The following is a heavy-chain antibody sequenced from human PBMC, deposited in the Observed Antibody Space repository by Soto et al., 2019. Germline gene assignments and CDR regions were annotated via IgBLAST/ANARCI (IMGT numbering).Heavy chain of an antibody. J-gene: IGHJ4*02. CDR2: ISYDGSNK. CDR3: ASGDYDFGNFDY. Sequence: GGSLRLSCAASGFTYSNYDMHWVRQAPGKGLEWVAVISYDGSNKYYADSVKGRFTISRDNSKNTLYLQMNSLRAEDTAVYYCASGDYDFGNFDYWGQGTLVTVSS. V-gene: IGHV3-30-3*01. D-gene: IGHD3-3*01. CDR1: GFTYSNYD.